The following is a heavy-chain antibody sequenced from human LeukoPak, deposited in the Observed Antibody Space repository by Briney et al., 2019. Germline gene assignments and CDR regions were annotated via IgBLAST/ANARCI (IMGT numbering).Heavy chain of an antibody. J-gene: IGHJ4*02. CDR1: GYSISSGYY. CDR3: ARGVVPAANFDY. D-gene: IGHD2-2*01. Sequence: PSGTLSLTCAVSGYSISSGYYWGWIRQPPGKGLEWIGSIYHSGSTYYNPSLKSRVTISVDTSKNQFSLKLSSVTAADTAVYYCARGVVPAANFDYWGQGTLVTVSS. V-gene: IGHV4-38-2*01. CDR2: IYHSGST.